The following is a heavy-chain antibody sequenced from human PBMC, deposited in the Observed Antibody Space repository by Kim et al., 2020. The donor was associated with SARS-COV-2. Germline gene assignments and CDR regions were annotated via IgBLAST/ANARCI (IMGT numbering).Heavy chain of an antibody. Sequence: SETLSLTCTVSGGSISSSIYYWGWIRQPPGKGLEWIGNIYYSGSTYYNPSLKSRVTISVDTSKNQFSLKLSSVTAADTAVYYCARDYRSSGWSRGAFDIWGQGTMVTVSS. J-gene: IGHJ3*02. V-gene: IGHV4-39*07. CDR3: ARDYRSSGWSRGAFDI. CDR1: GGSISSSIYY. CDR2: IYYSGST. D-gene: IGHD6-19*01.